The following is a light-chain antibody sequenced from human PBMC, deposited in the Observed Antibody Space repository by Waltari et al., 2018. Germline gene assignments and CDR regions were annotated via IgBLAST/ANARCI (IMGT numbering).Light chain of an antibody. CDR2: KAS. J-gene: IGKJ2*01. CDR3: QQYNSMEYT. Sequence: DIQMTQSPSTLSASVGDRVTITCRASQSIRSWLAWYQQKPGKAPKLLIYKASSLESGVPSRFSGSGSGTEFTLTISSLQPDDFATYYCQQYNSMEYTFGQGTKLEIK. V-gene: IGKV1-5*03. CDR1: QSIRSW.